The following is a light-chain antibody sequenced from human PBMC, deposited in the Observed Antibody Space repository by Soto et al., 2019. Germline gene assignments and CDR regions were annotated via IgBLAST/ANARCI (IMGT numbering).Light chain of an antibody. CDR3: QQYNNWPPDRT. CDR1: QSVGSN. J-gene: IGKJ1*01. V-gene: IGKV3-15*01. CDR2: GAS. Sequence: EIVMTQSPATLSVSPGERATLSCRASQSVGSNLAWSQQKPGQAPRLLIYGASTRATGIPARFSGSGSGTAFTLTISSLQSEDFALYFCQQYNNWPPDRTFGQGTKVEIK.